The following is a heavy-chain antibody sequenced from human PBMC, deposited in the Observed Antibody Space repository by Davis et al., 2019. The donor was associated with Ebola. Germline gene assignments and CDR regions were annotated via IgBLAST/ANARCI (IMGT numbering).Heavy chain of an antibody. V-gene: IGHV1-46*01. J-gene: IGHJ5*02. Sequence: AASVTVSCKASRYTFTSYYMHWLRQAPGQGLEWMGIINPSGGSTSYAQKFQGRVTMTRDTSTSTVYMELSSLRSEDTAVYYCAMEAYSNYVLEAADTWGQGTLVTVS. D-gene: IGHD4-11*01. CDR1: RYTFTSYY. CDR2: INPSGGST. CDR3: AMEAYSNYVLEAADT.